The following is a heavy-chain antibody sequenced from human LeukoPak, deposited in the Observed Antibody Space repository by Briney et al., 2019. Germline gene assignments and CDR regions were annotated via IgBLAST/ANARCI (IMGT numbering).Heavy chain of an antibody. J-gene: IGHJ4*02. CDR3: ARDLGKSLPAVMAWAY. CDR2: IYYSGST. D-gene: IGHD2-8*01. CDR1: GDSISSRNYY. Sequence: SETLSLTCTVSGDSISSRNYYWAWIRQPPGKGLEWIGSIYYSGSTNYNPSLKSRVTISVDTSKNQFSLKLNSVTAADTAVYYCARDLGKSLPAVMAWAYWGQGTLVTVSS. V-gene: IGHV4-39*07.